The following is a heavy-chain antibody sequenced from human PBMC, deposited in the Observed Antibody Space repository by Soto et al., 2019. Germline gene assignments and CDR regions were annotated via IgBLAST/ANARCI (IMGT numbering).Heavy chain of an antibody. D-gene: IGHD2-2*01. V-gene: IGHV3-48*01. CDR2: ISSSSSTI. CDR3: ARGYQLLFRGDWFDP. J-gene: IGHJ5*02. CDR1: GFTFSSYS. Sequence: GGSLRLSCAASGFTFSSYSMNWVRQAPGKGLEWVSYISSSSSTIYYADSVKGRFTISRDNAKNSLYLQMNSLRAEDTAVYYCARGYQLLFRGDWFDPWGQGTLVTVSS.